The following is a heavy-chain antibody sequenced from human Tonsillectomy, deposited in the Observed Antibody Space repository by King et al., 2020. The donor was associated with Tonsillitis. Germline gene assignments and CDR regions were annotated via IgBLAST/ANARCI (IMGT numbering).Heavy chain of an antibody. V-gene: IGHV4-34*01. D-gene: IGHD3-10*01. J-gene: IGHJ4*02. Sequence: VQLQQWGAGLLKPSETLSLTCAVYGGSFSGYYWSWIRQPPGKGLEWIGEINHSGSTNYNPSLKSRVTIAVDTSKNQFSLKLSSVTAADMAVYYCARGGLWFGQSAGGQDYWGQGTLVTVSS. CDR3: ARGGLWFGQSAGGQDY. CDR1: GGSFSGYY. CDR2: INHSGST.